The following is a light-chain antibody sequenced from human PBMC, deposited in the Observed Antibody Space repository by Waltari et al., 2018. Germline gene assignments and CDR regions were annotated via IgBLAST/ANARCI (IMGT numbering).Light chain of an antibody. V-gene: IGLV2-14*03. CDR2: DVT. CDR3: CSYISSTITWV. CDR1: SGDVGASNY. J-gene: IGLJ3*02. Sequence: QSALTQPASVSGSPGQSITISCTGASGDVGASNYVSWYQQHPGKAPKLMIYDVTVRPSVVSNRFSCFNSGNTASLTISVLQAEDEADYYCCSYISSTITWVFGGGTKLTVL.